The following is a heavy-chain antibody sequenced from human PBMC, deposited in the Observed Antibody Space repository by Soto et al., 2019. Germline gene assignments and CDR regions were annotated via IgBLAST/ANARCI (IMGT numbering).Heavy chain of an antibody. Sequence: EVQLVDSGGGLVKPGGSLRLSCAASGFTFINAWFSWVRQAPGKGLEWIGRSKGKAAGGAADFAAPVRGRFSISRDDSRNTLVLQMNSLETADTAMYYCTTDAGVRPRPISDYWGQGTLVTVSA. CDR1: GFTFINAW. CDR3: TTDAGVRPRPISDY. D-gene: IGHD6-6*01. J-gene: IGHJ4*01. V-gene: IGHV3-15*01. CDR2: SKGKAAGGAA.